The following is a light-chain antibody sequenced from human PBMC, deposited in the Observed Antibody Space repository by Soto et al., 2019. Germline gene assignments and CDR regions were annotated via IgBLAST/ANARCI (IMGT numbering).Light chain of an antibody. V-gene: IGKV3-15*01. CDR1: QSVSSN. J-gene: IGKJ4*01. Sequence: EIVMTQSPATLSVNPGERAALSCRASQSVSSNLAWYQQKPGQAPRLLIYGASTRATGIPARFSGSGSGTEFTLTISSLQSEDFAVYYCQQYNNWLPLTFGGGTKVDNK. CDR3: QQYNNWLPLT. CDR2: GAS.